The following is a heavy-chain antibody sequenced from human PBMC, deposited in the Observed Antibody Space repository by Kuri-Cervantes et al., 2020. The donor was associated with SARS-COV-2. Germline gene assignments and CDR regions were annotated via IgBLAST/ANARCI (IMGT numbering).Heavy chain of an antibody. Sequence: ASVKVSCKASGGTFSSYAISWVRQAPGQGLEWMGGIIPNSGDTNFAQRFQGRVTMTRDASINTVYMELSSLTSDDTAVYYCAILVNKWRDIDYWGQGTLVTVSS. CDR1: GGTFSSYA. CDR2: IIPNSGDT. J-gene: IGHJ4*02. V-gene: IGHV1-2*02. CDR3: AILVNKWRDIDY. D-gene: IGHD5-12*01.